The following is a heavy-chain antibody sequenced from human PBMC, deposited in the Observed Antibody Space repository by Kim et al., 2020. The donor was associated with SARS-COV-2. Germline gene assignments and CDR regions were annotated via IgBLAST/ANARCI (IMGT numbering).Heavy chain of an antibody. CDR2: IYYSGST. J-gene: IGHJ4*02. CDR3: ARLFAGIVVVTAFFDY. V-gene: IGHV4-39*01. Sequence: SETMSLTCTVSGGSISSSSYYWGWIRQPPGKGLEWIGSIYYSGSTYYNPSLKSRVTISVDTSKNQFSLKLSSVTAADTAVYYCARLFAGIVVVTAFFDYWGQGTLVTVSS. CDR1: GGSISSSSYY. D-gene: IGHD2-21*02.